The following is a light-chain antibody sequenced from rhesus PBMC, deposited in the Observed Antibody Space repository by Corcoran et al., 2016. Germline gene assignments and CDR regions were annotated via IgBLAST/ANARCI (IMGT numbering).Light chain of an antibody. V-gene: IGKV2-91*01. CDR3: MQDTQLPLT. CDR2: MGS. CDR1: QCLLHGNCYTY. Sequence: IVLTQTPVSLSVTPGETASISRTSRQCLLHGNCYTYLFWYLQKPGQSPPLLIFMGSNRASGVPIRFSGSGSGTDFTLKISRVEAEDVGIYYCMQDTQLPLTFGGGTKVEIK. J-gene: IGKJ4*01.